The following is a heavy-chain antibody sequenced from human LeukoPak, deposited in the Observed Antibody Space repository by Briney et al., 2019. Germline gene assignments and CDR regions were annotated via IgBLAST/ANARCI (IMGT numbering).Heavy chain of an antibody. Sequence: PGGPLRLSCAASGFTFSSYEMNWVRQAPGKGLEWVSSISTSSIYIFYADSVRGRFTVSRDDAKNSLYLQMNSLRAEDTAVYYCAELGITMIGGVWGKGTTVTISS. CDR2: ISTSSIYI. D-gene: IGHD3-10*02. V-gene: IGHV3-21*01. CDR3: AELGITMIGGV. J-gene: IGHJ6*04. CDR1: GFTFSSYE.